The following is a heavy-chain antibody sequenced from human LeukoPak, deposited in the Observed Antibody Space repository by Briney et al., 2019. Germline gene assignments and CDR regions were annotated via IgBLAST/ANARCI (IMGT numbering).Heavy chain of an antibody. Sequence: PGGSLSLSCEASGFTFNSYAMTWVRQAPGKGLKWASPLTSGGELYYADSVKGRFTISRDSSRNTLYLQMDSLRADDTAVYYCAKKHEVDSTNWFKIFDYWGQGTLVTVSS. CDR3: AKKHEVDSTNWFKIFDY. CDR2: LTSGGEL. V-gene: IGHV3-23*01. CDR1: GFTFNSYA. J-gene: IGHJ4*02. D-gene: IGHD2-2*01.